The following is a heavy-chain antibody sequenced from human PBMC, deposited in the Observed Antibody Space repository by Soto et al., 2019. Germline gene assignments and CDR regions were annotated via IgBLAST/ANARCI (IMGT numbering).Heavy chain of an antibody. V-gene: IGHV4-61*01. J-gene: IGHJ6*02. CDR3: AREDGDYGYYYYGMDV. CDR2: IYYSGST. D-gene: IGHD4-17*01. Sequence: QVQLQESGPGLVKPSETLSLTCTVSGGSVSSGSYYWSWIRQPPGKGLEWIGYIYYSGSTNYNPSLKSRVTISVDTSKNQFSLKLSSVTAADTAVYYCAREDGDYGYYYYGMDVWGQGTTVTVSS. CDR1: GGSVSSGSYY.